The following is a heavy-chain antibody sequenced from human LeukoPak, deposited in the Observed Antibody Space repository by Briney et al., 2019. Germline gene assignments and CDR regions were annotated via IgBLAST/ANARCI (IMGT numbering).Heavy chain of an antibody. V-gene: IGHV1-69*05. CDR2: IIPIFGTA. D-gene: IGHD4-17*01. J-gene: IGHJ4*02. Sequence: ASVKVSCKASGGTFSSYAISWVRQAPGQGLEWMGRIIPIFGTANYAQKFQGRVTITTDESTSTAYMELSSLRSEDTAVYYCARGDPDYGDDPRFDYWSQGTLVTVSS. CDR1: GGTFSSYA. CDR3: ARGDPDYGDDPRFDY.